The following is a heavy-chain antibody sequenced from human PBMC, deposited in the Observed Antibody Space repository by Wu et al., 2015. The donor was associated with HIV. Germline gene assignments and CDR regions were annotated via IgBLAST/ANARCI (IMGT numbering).Heavy chain of an antibody. Sequence: QVQLVQSGAEVKKPGASVKVSCKASGYTFTSYYMHWVRQAPGQGLEWMGIINPSGGSTSYAQKFQGRVTMTRDTSISTAYLEVSRLRSDDTAVYYCASPFGSGPWGQERWSPSPQ. CDR3: ASPFGSGP. CDR1: GYTFTSYY. J-gene: IGHJ5*02. CDR2: INPSGGST. V-gene: IGHV1-46*01. D-gene: IGHD3-10*01.